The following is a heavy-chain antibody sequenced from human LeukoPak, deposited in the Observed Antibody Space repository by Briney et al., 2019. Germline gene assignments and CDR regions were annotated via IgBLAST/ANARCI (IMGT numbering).Heavy chain of an antibody. CDR3: TSQDYYGSGSYYNIDY. CDR2: IRSKANSYAT. V-gene: IGHV3-73*01. D-gene: IGHD3-10*01. J-gene: IGHJ4*02. Sequence: GGSLRLSCAASGFTFSGSAMHWVRQASGKGLEWVGRIRSKANSYATAYAASVKGRFTISRDDSKNTAYLQMNSLKTEDTAVYYCTSQDYYGSGSYYNIDYWRQGTLVTVSS. CDR1: GFTFSGSA.